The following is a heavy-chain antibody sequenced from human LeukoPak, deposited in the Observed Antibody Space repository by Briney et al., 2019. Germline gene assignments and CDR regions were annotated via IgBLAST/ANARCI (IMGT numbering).Heavy chain of an antibody. CDR1: GFTFSSYA. Sequence: GGSLRLSCAASGFTFSSYAMHWVRQAPGKGLEWVSSISSSSSYIYYADSVKGRFTISRDNAKNSLYLQMNSLRAEDTAVYYCARCLYYYGSGSPFDYWGQGTLVTVSS. V-gene: IGHV3-21*01. CDR3: ARCLYYYGSGSPFDY. CDR2: ISSSSSYI. J-gene: IGHJ4*02. D-gene: IGHD3-10*01.